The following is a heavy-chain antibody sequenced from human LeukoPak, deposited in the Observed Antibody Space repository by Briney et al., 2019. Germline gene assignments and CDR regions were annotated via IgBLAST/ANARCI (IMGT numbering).Heavy chain of an antibody. CDR2: IYTSGST. CDR1: GGSISSGNYQ. J-gene: IGHJ4*02. Sequence: SETLSLTCTVSGGSISSGNYQWTWIRQPAGKGLGWIGRIYTSGSTNYNPSLKSRVTISVDTSKNQFSLKLSSVTAADTAVYYCAKGTGGTFYYFDYWGQGTLVTVSS. V-gene: IGHV4-61*02. CDR3: AKGTGGTFYYFDY. D-gene: IGHD2-8*02.